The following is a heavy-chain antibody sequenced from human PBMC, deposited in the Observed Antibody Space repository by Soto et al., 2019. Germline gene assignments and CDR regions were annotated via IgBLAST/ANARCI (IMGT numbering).Heavy chain of an antibody. D-gene: IGHD3-3*01. CDR2: IVVGSGNT. CDR1: GFTFTRSA. Sequence: SLKVSCKTSGFTFTRSAVQWVRQASGQRLEWIGWIVVGSGNTNYAQKFQERVTITRDMSTSTAYMELSSLRSEDTAVYYCAADRYYDFWSGYPYYYYGMDVWGQGTTVTVSS. V-gene: IGHV1-58*01. J-gene: IGHJ6*02. CDR3: AADRYYDFWSGYPYYYYGMDV.